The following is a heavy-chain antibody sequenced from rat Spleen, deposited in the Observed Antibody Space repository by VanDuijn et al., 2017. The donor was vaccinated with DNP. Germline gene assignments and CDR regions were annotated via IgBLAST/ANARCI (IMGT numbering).Heavy chain of an antibody. CDR3: VRWVRALDY. V-gene: IGHV3-1*01. CDR2: ISYSGST. D-gene: IGHD4-1*01. Sequence: EVQLQESGPGLVRPSQSLSLTCSVTGYSITSDYWGWIRKFPGNKMEWIGHISYSGSTGYNPSLKSRISITRDTSKNQYFLQLHSVTTEDTATYYCVRWVRALDYWGQGVMVTVSS. CDR1: GYSITSDY. J-gene: IGHJ2*01.